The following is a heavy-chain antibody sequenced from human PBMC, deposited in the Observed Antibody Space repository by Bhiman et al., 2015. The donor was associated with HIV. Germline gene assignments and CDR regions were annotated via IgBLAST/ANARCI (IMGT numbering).Heavy chain of an antibody. CDR1: GFTFSNAW. CDR3: IAEVLEPLAEE. Sequence: EVQVVESGGGLVKPGGSLRVSCAASGFTFSNAWMSWVRQAPGKGLEWVGRIKSKTHGGTTDYAAPVRGRFTISRDDSQNTLYLQMTSLKTEDTGVYYCIAEVLEPLAEEWGQGNPGHRSPQ. J-gene: IGHJ4*02. V-gene: IGHV3-15*01. CDR2: IKSKTHGGTT. D-gene: IGHD4/OR15-4a*01.